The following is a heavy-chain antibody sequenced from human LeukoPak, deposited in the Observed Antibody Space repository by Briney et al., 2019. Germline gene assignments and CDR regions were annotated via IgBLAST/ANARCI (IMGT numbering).Heavy chain of an antibody. CDR1: GFTFSSYV. CDR2: ISGSGGST. Sequence: GGTLRLSCAASGFTFSSYVMGWVRQAPGKGLEGVSGISGSGGSTYYADSVKGRFTISGDNSKNTLYLQMNTLRVEDTAVYYCAKGGMVRGEYDYWGQGTLVTVSS. CDR3: AKGGMVRGEYDY. V-gene: IGHV3-23*01. D-gene: IGHD3-10*01. J-gene: IGHJ4*02.